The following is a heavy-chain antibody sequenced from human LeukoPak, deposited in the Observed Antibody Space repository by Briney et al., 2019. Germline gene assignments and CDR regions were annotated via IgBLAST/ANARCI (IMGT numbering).Heavy chain of an antibody. J-gene: IGHJ4*02. CDR2: ISWNSGSI. D-gene: IGHD3-22*01. V-gene: IGHV3-9*01. CDR1: GFTFDDYA. CDR3: AKVLSKGGGYYLTDY. Sequence: PGGSLRLSCAASGFTFDDYAMHWVRQAPGKGLEWVSGISWNSGSIGYADSVKGRFTISRDNSKNTLYLQMNSLRPEDTAVYYCAKVLSKGGGYYLTDYWGQGTLVTVSS.